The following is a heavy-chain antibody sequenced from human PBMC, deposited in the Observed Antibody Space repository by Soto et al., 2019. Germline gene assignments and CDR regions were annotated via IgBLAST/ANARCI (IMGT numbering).Heavy chain of an antibody. V-gene: IGHV4-39*01. CDR3: GKVLVGATGHTDSDS. CDR2: IDYNGVT. Sequence: SETLSLTCTVSGGSISSGDYYWGWIRQPPGRGLEWIGNIDYNGVTYSNPSLKSRVTISRDTSKNQFSLKLTSVTAADTALYYCGKVLVGATGHTDSDSWGPGTLVTVSS. D-gene: IGHD2-15*01. J-gene: IGHJ4*02. CDR1: GGSISSGDYY.